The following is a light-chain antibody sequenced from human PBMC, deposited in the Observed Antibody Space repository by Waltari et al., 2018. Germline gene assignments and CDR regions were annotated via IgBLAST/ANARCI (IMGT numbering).Light chain of an antibody. CDR2: EVS. J-gene: IGLJ1*01. CDR3: CSYAGTSTYV. CDR1: SSDVGSYDL. V-gene: IGLV2-23*02. Sequence: QSALTQPASVSGSPGQSITISCTGISSDVGSYDLVSWYQQHPGKAPKLMMYEVSKRPSGVSNRFSGSKSGNTASLTISVLQAEDEADYYCCSYAGTSTYVFGTGTKVTVL.